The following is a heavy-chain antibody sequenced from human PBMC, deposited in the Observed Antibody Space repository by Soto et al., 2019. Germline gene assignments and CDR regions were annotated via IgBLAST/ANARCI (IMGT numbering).Heavy chain of an antibody. V-gene: IGHV1-18*01. D-gene: IGHD6-19*01. CDR2: VNAYNGNT. CDR3: ARTVAGYFDY. Sequence: ASVKVSCKASGYSFSSFGVNWVRQAPGQGLEWMGWVNAYNGNTNYAQKFQGRVTLTADTSTSTAYMEVRSLRSGDTAVYYCARTVAGYFDYWGQGTLVTVSS. CDR1: GYSFSSFG. J-gene: IGHJ4*02.